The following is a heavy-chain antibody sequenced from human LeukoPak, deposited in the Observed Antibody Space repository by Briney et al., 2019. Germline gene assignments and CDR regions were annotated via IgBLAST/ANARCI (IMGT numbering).Heavy chain of an antibody. J-gene: IGHJ6*04. D-gene: IGHD3-10*02. CDR2: ISSSGSTI. Sequence: GGSLRLSCAASGFTFSYYTMNWVRQAPGKGLEWVSYISSSGSTIYYADSVKGRFTISRDNAKNSLYLQMNSLRAEDTAVYYCAELGITMIGGVWGKGTTVTISS. CDR3: AELGITMIGGV. CDR1: GFTFSYYT. V-gene: IGHV3-48*04.